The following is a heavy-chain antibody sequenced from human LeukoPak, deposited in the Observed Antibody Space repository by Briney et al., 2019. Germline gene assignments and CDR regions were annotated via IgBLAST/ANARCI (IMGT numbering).Heavy chain of an antibody. CDR3: ARGWVSSYYYYMDV. J-gene: IGHJ6*03. D-gene: IGHD3-16*01. Sequence: ASVKVSCKASGYTFTSYAMHWVRPAPGQRLQWMGWINAGNGNTKYSQEFQGRVTITRDTSASTAYMELSSLRSEDMAVYYCARGWVSSYYYYMDVWGKGTTVTVSS. CDR1: GYTFTSYA. V-gene: IGHV1-3*03. CDR2: INAGNGNT.